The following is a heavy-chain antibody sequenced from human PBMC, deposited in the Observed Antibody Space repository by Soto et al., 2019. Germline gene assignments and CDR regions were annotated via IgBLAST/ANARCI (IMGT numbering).Heavy chain of an antibody. Sequence: QVQLQESGPGLVRPSQTLSLTCTVSGGSISSGDYYWSWIRQPPGKGLEWIGYIYYSGSTYYNPSLKSRVTISVDTSKNQFSLKLSSVTAADTAVYYCARASYGDYVADWFDPWGQGTLVTVSS. CDR3: ARASYGDYVADWFDP. D-gene: IGHD4-17*01. J-gene: IGHJ5*02. CDR1: GGSISSGDYY. V-gene: IGHV4-30-4*01. CDR2: IYYSGST.